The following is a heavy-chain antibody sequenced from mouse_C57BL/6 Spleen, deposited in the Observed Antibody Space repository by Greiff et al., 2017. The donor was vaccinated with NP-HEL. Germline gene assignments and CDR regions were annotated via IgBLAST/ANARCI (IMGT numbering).Heavy chain of an antibody. J-gene: IGHJ2*01. D-gene: IGHD2-4*01. CDR1: GFTFSDYG. CDR2: ISSGSSTI. V-gene: IGHV5-17*01. CDR3: ARGGDYDEYYFDY. Sequence: DVHLVESGGGLVKPGGSLKLSCAASGFTFSDYGMHWVRQAPEKGLEWVAYISSGSSTIYYADTVKGRFTISRDNAKNTLFLQMTSLRSEDTAMYYCARGGDYDEYYFDYWGQGTTLTVSS.